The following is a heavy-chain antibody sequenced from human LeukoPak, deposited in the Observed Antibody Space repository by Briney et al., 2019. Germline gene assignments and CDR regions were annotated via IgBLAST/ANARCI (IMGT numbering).Heavy chain of an antibody. CDR3: ARHVRRYFDWLRSTYRDPYFEY. J-gene: IGHJ4*02. V-gene: IGHV4-34*01. Sequence: SETLSLTCAVYGGSFSGYYWSWIRQPPGKGLKWIGEINHSGSTNYNPSLKSRVTISVDTSKNQFSLKLSSVTAADTAVYYCARHVRRYFDWLRSTYRDPYFEYWGQGTLVTVSS. CDR2: INHSGST. D-gene: IGHD3-9*01. CDR1: GGSFSGYY.